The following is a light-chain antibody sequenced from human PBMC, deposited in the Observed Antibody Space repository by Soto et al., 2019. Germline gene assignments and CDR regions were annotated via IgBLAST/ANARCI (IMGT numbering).Light chain of an antibody. CDR1: ISNIGSGYD. CDR3: QSYDNGLKV. Sequence: QSVLTQPPSVAGAPGQRVTISCTGSISNIGSGYDVLWYQQLPGTAPKLLIYGNTNRLSGVPDRFSGSKSGTSASLAITGLQAEDEADYYCQSYDNGLKVFGGGTKLTVL. J-gene: IGLJ3*02. V-gene: IGLV1-40*01. CDR2: GNT.